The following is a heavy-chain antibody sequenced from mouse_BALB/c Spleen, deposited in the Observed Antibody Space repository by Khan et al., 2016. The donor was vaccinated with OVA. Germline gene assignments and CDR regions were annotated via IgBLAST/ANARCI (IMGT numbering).Heavy chain of an antibody. V-gene: IGHV1S45*01. CDR3: ERAGRVRLTATFAY. CDR2: INPYNDYT. Sequence: VQLQQSGAELVRPGASVKISCKAFGYTFTDHHTSWVKQRPGQGQDWIAYINPYNDYTNYNQKFKGKATLTVDTSSSTAYMELSSLTSEDYAVYSSERAGRVRLTATFAYWGQGTLVTVAA. CDR1: GYTFTDHH. D-gene: IGHD1-2*01. J-gene: IGHJ3*01.